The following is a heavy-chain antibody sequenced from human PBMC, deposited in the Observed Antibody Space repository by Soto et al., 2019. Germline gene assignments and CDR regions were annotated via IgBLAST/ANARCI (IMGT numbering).Heavy chain of an antibody. Sequence: LSCAASGFTFSSYAMSWVRQAPGKGLEWVSAISGSGGSTYYADSVKGRFTISRDNSKNTLYLQMNSLRAEDTAVYYCASPRDFWSGYRYGMDVWGQGTTVTAP. CDR2: ISGSGGST. J-gene: IGHJ6*02. V-gene: IGHV3-23*01. D-gene: IGHD3-3*01. CDR1: GFTFSSYA. CDR3: ASPRDFWSGYRYGMDV.